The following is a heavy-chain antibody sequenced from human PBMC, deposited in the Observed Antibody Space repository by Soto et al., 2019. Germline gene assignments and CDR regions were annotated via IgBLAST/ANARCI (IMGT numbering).Heavy chain of an antibody. CDR1: GASISSPNW. D-gene: IGHD6-13*01. J-gene: IGHJ5*02. CDR3: ARDRGIGAAGS. CDR2: IYHSGTT. Sequence: PESLSLTSAGSGASISSPNWWSWVRQPPGKGLEWIGEIYHSGTTNYNPSLKSRVTISVDKSKNQFSLKLTSVTAADTAVYYCARDRGIGAAGSWGQGILVTVS. V-gene: IGHV4-4*03.